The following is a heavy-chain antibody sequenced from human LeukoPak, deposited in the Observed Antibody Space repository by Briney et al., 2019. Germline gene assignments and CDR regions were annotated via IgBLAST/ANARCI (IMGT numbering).Heavy chain of an antibody. CDR1: GGSISSYY. CDR3: ARGPTWFGDPFDY. J-gene: IGHJ4*02. Sequence: SETLSLTCTVSGGSISSYYWSWVRQPPGKGLEWIGYIYYSGSTNYNPSLKSRVTISVDTSKNQFSLKLSSVTAADTAVYYCARGPTWFGDPFDYWGQGTLVTVSS. V-gene: IGHV4-59*01. D-gene: IGHD3-10*01. CDR2: IYYSGST.